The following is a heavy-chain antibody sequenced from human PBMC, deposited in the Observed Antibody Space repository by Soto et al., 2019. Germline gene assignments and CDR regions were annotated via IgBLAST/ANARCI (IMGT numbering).Heavy chain of an antibody. J-gene: IGHJ4*02. CDR1: GGSISSYY. CDR2: IYYSGST. V-gene: IGHV4-59*01. CDR3: ARVGLDLSHFDY. Sequence: SETLSLTCTVSGGSISSYYWSWIRQPPGKGLEWIGYIYYSGSTNYNPSLKSRVTISVDTSKNQFSLKLSSVAAADTAVYYCARVGLDLSHFDYWGQGTLVTVSS. D-gene: IGHD3-16*01.